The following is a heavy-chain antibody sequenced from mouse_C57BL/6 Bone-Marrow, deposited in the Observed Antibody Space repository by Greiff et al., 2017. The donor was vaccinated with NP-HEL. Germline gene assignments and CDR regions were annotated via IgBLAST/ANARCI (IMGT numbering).Heavy chain of an antibody. Sequence: EVQLQESGPGLVKPSQSLSLTCSVTGYSITSGYYWNWIRQFPGNKLEWMGYISYDGSNNYNPSLKNRISITRDTSKNQFFLKLNSVTTEDTATYYSARVGDYWYFDVWGTGTTVTVSS. CDR3: ARVGDYWYFDV. CDR1: GYSITSGYY. CDR2: ISYDGSN. J-gene: IGHJ1*03. V-gene: IGHV3-6*01.